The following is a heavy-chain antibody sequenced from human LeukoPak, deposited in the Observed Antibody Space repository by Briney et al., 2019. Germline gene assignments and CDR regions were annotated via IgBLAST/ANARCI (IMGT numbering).Heavy chain of an antibody. CDR3: ARAAKHRGLYADYGVGPYHYYYMDV. CDR2: VFYRGST. CDR1: GGSINNYF. Sequence: KTSETLSLTCTVSGGSINNYFWTWIRQPPGKGLEWIGNVFYRGSTDYNPSLKSRVTMSVDTSKSQFSLKLTSVTAADSATYYCARAAKHRGLYADYGVGPYHYYYMDVWGQGTTVTISS. J-gene: IGHJ6*03. D-gene: IGHD4-17*01. V-gene: IGHV4-59*13.